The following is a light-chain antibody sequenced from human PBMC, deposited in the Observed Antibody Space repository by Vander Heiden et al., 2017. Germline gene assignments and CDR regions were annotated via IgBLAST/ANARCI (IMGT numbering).Light chain of an antibody. Sequence: SSVLTQPPSVSVAPGQTARTTCGGNNIGSRSVHWYQQKPGQAPVLVVYDDSDRPSGIPERCSGSNSGNTATLTISRFEAGDEADYYCQVWDSSSYVVFGGGTKLTVL. CDR1: NIGSRS. J-gene: IGLJ2*01. CDR3: QVWDSSSYVV. V-gene: IGLV3-21*02. CDR2: DDS.